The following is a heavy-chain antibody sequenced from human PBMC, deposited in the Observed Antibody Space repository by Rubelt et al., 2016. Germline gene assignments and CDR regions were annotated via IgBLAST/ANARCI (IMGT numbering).Heavy chain of an antibody. J-gene: IGHJ5*02. CDR3: ARGNWGTVSGTGWFDP. Sequence: QVQLQESGPGLVKPSETLSLTCTVSGASISSYYWSWIRQPPGKGLEWIGYIYYSGSTNYNPSLKSRVTISLDTSKNQFSLKLSSVTAADTAVYYCARGNWGTVSGTGWFDPWGQGTLVTVSS. D-gene: IGHD3/OR15-3a*01. CDR2: IYYSGST. V-gene: IGHV4-59*01. CDR1: GASISSYY.